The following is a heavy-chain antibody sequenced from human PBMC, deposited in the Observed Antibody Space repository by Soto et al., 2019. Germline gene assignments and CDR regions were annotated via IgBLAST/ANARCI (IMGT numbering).Heavy chain of an antibody. V-gene: IGHV3-33*06. CDR1: GFSFSNYG. Sequence: QVQLVESGGGVVQPGRSLRLSCAASGFSFSNYGMHWVRQAPGKGLVWVAVIWYEGINKNYADSVKGRFTISRDNSKNTLYLQRNSLRVEDTAVYYCAKDVTGSGSSFDYWGQGTLVTVSS. J-gene: IGHJ4*02. CDR2: IWYEGINK. CDR3: AKDVTGSGSSFDY. D-gene: IGHD3-10*01.